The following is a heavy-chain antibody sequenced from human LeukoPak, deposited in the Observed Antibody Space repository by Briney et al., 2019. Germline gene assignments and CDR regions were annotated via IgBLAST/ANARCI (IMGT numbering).Heavy chain of an antibody. CDR3: AREGVVVTAIPEYYYYYMDV. CDR2: ISSSGSTV. CDR1: GFTFSDYY. J-gene: IGHJ6*03. Sequence: PGGSLRLSCAASGFTFSDYYMSWIRQAPGKGLEWVSYISSSGSTVYYADSVKGRFTISRDNAKKSLYLQMDSLTAEDTAVYYCAREGVVVTAIPEYYYYYMDVWGKGTTVTISS. V-gene: IGHV3-11*01. D-gene: IGHD2-21*02.